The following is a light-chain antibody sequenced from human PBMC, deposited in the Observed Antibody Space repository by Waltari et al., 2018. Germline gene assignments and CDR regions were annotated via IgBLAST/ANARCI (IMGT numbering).Light chain of an antibody. CDR3: QSWGTGIPWV. Sequence: QLVLTQSPSASASLGASVKLTCTLSSGHSSYAIAWHQQQPEKGPRYLMKLNSGGGHIKGDWIPDRLSGSSSGAERSLTSSNLQSEDEADYYCQSWGTGIPWVFGGGTKLTVL. CDR2: LNSGGGH. CDR1: SGHSSYA. J-gene: IGLJ3*02. V-gene: IGLV4-69*01.